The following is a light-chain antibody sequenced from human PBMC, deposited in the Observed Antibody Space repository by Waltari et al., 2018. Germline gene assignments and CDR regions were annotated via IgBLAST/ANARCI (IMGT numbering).Light chain of an antibody. CDR1: NSDVGGYNY. CDR3: SSYTNRDTHVI. Sequence: QSTLTQPASVSGSPGQSINISCTGTNSDVGGYNYVSWYQQLPGKAPKLMIYDVNKWPSGVSNRFSGSKSGNTASLTISGLQAEDEADYYCSSYTNRDTHVIFGGGTKLTVL. V-gene: IGLV2-14*03. J-gene: IGLJ2*01. CDR2: DVN.